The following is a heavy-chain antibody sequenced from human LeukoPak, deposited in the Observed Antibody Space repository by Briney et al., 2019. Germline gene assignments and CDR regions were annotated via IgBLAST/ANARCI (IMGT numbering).Heavy chain of an antibody. CDR3: ARRAYYDSSGYYYYADY. V-gene: IGHV5-10-1*01. D-gene: IGHD3-22*01. CDR2: IDPSDSYT. J-gene: IGHJ4*02. Sequence: GESLMISCKGSGYIFTSYWISWVRQMPGKGLEWMGRIDPSDSYTNYSPSFQGHVTISADKSISTAYLQWSSLKASDTAMYYCARRAYYDSSGYYYYADYWGQGTLVTVSS. CDR1: GYIFTSYW.